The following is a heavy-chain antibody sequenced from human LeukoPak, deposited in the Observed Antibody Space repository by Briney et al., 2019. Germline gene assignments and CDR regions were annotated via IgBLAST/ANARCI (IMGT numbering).Heavy chain of an antibody. J-gene: IGHJ3*02. CDR2: IYYSGST. CDR3: ARRNIVLSDAFDI. V-gene: IGHV4-59*08. D-gene: IGHD2-8*01. CDR1: GGSISSYY. Sequence: SETLSLTCTVSGGSISSYYWSWIRQPPGKGLEWIGYIYYSGSTNYNPSLKSRVTISVDTSKHQFSLKLSSVTAADTAVYYCARRNIVLSDAFDIWGQGTMVTVSS.